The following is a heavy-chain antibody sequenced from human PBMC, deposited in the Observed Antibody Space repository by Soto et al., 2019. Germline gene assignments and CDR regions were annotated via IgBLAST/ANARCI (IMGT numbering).Heavy chain of an antibody. CDR3: ARERTVDTSGYFYYLDF. CDR1: GGTFGNFV. CDR2: ITPVFGTP. J-gene: IGHJ4*02. D-gene: IGHD3-22*01. V-gene: IGHV1-69*01. Sequence: QVVQSGAEVRRPGSSVKVSCKASGGTFGNFVINWVRQAPGQGLEWMGGITPVFGTPHYAQRFQGRSTSTAEESPETVYMEMRGLRLSDTAVYYCARERTVDTSGYFYYLDFWGQGTLVSVSA.